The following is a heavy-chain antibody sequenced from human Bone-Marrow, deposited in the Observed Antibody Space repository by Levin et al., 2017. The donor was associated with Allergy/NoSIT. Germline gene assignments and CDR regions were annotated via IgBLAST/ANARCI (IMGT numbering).Heavy chain of an antibody. CDR3: ARGGARLSSSPRLNWFDP. D-gene: IGHD1-26*01. Sequence: RTGGSLRLSCAASGFTFGSYWMSWVRQAPDKGLEWVANIKQDGSEEYYVDSVKGRFTISRDNAKKSLYLQMNSLRAEDTAVYFCARGGARLSSSPRLNWFDPWGQGTLVTVSS. CDR2: IKQDGSEE. J-gene: IGHJ5*02. V-gene: IGHV3-7*04. CDR1: GFTFGSYW.